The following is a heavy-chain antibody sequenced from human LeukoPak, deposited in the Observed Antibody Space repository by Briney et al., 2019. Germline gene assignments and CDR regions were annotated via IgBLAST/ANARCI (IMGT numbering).Heavy chain of an antibody. D-gene: IGHD6-13*01. J-gene: IGHJ4*02. V-gene: IGHV4-38-2*01. CDR3: ARLYRQLGSVY. Sequence: SETLSLTCAVSGYSISSGYYWGWIRQPPGKGLEWIGSIYYSGSTYYNPSLKSRVTISVDTSKNQFSLKLSSVTAADTAVYYCARLYRQLGSVYWGQGTLVTVSS. CDR1: GYSISSGYY. CDR2: IYYSGST.